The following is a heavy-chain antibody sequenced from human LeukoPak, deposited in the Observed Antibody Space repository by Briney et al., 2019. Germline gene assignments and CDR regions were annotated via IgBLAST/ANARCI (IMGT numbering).Heavy chain of an antibody. CDR2: MNPNSGNT. Sequence: ASVKVSCKASGYTFTSYDINWVRQATGQGLEWMGWMNPNSGNTGYAQKFQGRVTITRNTSISTAYMELSSLRSEDTAVYYCARATVGGFWSGYYWRNLYYYYYMDVWGKGTTVTVSS. CDR3: ARATVGGFWSGYYWRNLYYYYYMDV. V-gene: IGHV1-8*01. CDR1: GYTFTSYD. J-gene: IGHJ6*03. D-gene: IGHD3-3*01.